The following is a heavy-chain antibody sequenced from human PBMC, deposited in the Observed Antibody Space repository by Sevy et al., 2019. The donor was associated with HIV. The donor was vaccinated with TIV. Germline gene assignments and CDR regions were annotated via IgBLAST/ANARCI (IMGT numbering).Heavy chain of an antibody. D-gene: IGHD3-22*01. Sequence: GGSLRLSCAASRFTFSSYGMHWVRQAPGKGLEWVAVILYDGSNKYYADSVKGRFTISRDNSKNTLYLQMNSLRAEDTAVYYCARDSGPYYYDSSGYYSFDYWGQGTLVTVSS. V-gene: IGHV3-33*01. CDR1: RFTFSSYG. J-gene: IGHJ4*02. CDR3: ARDSGPYYYDSSGYYSFDY. CDR2: ILYDGSNK.